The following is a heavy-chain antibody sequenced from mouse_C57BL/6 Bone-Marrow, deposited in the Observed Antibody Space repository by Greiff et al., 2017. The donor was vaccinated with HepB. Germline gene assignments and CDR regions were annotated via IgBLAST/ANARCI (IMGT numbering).Heavy chain of an antibody. CDR3: AREGTYYYGSSYYFDY. CDR1: GYSITSGYY. CDR2: ISYDGSN. J-gene: IGHJ2*01. D-gene: IGHD1-1*01. Sequence: VQLVESGPGLVKPSQSLSLTCSVTGYSITSGYYWNWIRQFPGNKLEWMGYISYDGSNNYNPSLKNRISITRDTSKNQFFLKLNSVTTEDTATYYCAREGTYYYGSSYYFDYWGQGTTLTVSS. V-gene: IGHV3-6*01.